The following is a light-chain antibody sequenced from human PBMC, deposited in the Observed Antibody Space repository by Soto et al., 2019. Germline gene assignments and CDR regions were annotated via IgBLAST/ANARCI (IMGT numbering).Light chain of an antibody. Sequence: QSVLTQPPSASGTPGQRVTISCSGSSSNIGSNTVNWYQQLPGTAPKLLIFINDQRPSGVPDRFSGSKSGTSASLAISGLNSEDEADYYCAAWDDSLSTWVFGGGTQLTVL. CDR1: SSNIGSNT. J-gene: IGLJ3*02. CDR3: AAWDDSLSTWV. V-gene: IGLV1-44*01. CDR2: IND.